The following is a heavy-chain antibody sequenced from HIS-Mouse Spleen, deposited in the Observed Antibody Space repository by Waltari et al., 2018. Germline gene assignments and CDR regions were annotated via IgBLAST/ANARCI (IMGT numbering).Heavy chain of an antibody. CDR3: ARRRYYDILTGQDDAFDI. CDR2: MNPNSGNT. V-gene: IGHV1-8*01. D-gene: IGHD3-9*01. J-gene: IGHJ3*02. Sequence: QVQLVQSGAEVKKPGASVKVSCKASGYTFTSYDINWVRQATGQGLEWMGWMNPNSGNTGYAQKVQGRVTMTRNTSISTAYMELSSLRSEDTAVYYCARRRYYDILTGQDDAFDIWGQGTMVTVSS. CDR1: GYTFTSYD.